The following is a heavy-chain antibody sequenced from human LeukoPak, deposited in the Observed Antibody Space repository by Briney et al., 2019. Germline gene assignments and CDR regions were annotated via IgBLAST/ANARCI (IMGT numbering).Heavy chain of an antibody. Sequence: GGFLRLSCAASGFTVSSNYMSWVRQAPGKGLEWVSVIYSGGSTYYADSVKGRFTISRDNSKNTLYLQMNSLRAEDTAVYYCARGVTDIPRYYYGMDVWGQGTTVTVSS. V-gene: IGHV3-53*01. D-gene: IGHD3-9*01. CDR2: IYSGGST. CDR3: ARGVTDIPRYYYGMDV. J-gene: IGHJ6*02. CDR1: GFTVSSNY.